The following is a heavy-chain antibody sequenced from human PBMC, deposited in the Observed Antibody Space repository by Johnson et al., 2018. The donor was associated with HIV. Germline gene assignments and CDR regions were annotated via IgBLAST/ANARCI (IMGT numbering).Heavy chain of an antibody. Sequence: QMQLVESGGGLVQPGGSLRRSCAASGFTVSSNYMNWVRQAPGKGLEWVAVISYDGSNKYYADSVKGRFTISRDNSKNTLYLQMNSLRAEDTAVYYCAKGRLVGATTYDAFDIWGQGTMVTVSS. CDR1: GFTVSSNY. J-gene: IGHJ3*02. D-gene: IGHD1-26*01. CDR3: AKGRLVGATTYDAFDI. CDR2: ISYDGSNK. V-gene: IGHV3-30*04.